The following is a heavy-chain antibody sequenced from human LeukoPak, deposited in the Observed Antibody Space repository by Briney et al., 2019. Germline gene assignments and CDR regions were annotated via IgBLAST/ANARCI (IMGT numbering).Heavy chain of an antibody. CDR3: VRAIGLIAARPFDS. V-gene: IGHV4-59*01. Sequence: PSETLSLTCTVSGGSISNFYWGWIRQPPGKGLEWLGSIYHGRSTNYNPSLESRVTMSIDMSKNQFSLKLTSVTAADTAVYYCVRAIGLIAARPFDSWGQGTLVTVSS. CDR2: IYHGRST. CDR1: GGSISNFY. J-gene: IGHJ4*02. D-gene: IGHD6-6*01.